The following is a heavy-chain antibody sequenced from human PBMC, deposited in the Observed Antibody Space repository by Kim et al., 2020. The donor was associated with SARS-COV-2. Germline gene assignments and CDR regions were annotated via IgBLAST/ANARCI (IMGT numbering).Heavy chain of an antibody. V-gene: IGHV3-11*01. CDR2: ISSSGSTI. D-gene: IGHD6-19*01. CDR3: ARAHGEYSSGWYYFDY. Sequence: GGSLRLSCAASGFTFSDYYMSWIRQAPGKGLEWVSYISSSGSTIYYADSVKGRFTISRDNAKNSLYLQMNSLRAEDTAVYYCARAHGEYSSGWYYFDYWGQGTLVTVSS. J-gene: IGHJ4*02. CDR1: GFTFSDYY.